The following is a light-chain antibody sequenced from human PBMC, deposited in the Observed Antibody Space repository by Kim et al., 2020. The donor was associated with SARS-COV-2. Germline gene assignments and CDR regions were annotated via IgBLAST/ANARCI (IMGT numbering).Light chain of an antibody. Sequence: EIVMTQSPATLSVSPGERATLSCRASQSVNSNLAWYQQKLGQAPRLLIYASIRATGIPARFSGSGSGTEFTLTISILQSEDFAVYYCQQYNNWPGTFGQGTKLEI. CDR2: AS. CDR3: QQYNNWPGT. CDR1: QSVNSN. V-gene: IGKV3D-15*03. J-gene: IGKJ2*01.